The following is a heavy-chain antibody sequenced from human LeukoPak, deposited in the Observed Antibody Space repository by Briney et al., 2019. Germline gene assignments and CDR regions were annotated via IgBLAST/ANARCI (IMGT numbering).Heavy chain of an antibody. J-gene: IGHJ4*02. CDR3: ATQRPDDFWSGYSD. Sequence: SETLSLTCTVSGGSISSSSYYWSWLRQPAGKGLEWIGRIYTSGSTDYKASLQRRVTISVDTSTNQFSPKLSSVTAADTAVYYCATQRPDDFWSGYSDWGQGTLVTVSS. D-gene: IGHD3-3*01. CDR2: IYTSGST. V-gene: IGHV4-61*02. CDR1: GGSISSSSYY.